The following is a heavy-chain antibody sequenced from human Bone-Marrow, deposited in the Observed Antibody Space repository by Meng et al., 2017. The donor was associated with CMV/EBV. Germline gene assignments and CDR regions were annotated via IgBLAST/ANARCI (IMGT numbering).Heavy chain of an antibody. V-gene: IGHV4-59*01. CDR2: IYYSGST. CDR1: GGSISSYY. D-gene: IGHD3-10*01. J-gene: IGHJ4*02. Sequence: SETLSLTCTVSGGSISSYYWSWIRQPPGKGLEWIGYIYYSGSTNYNPSLKSRVTISVDTSKNQFSLKLSPVTAADTAVYYCARIPHYGSFGYFDYWGQGTLVTGSS. CDR3: ARIPHYGSFGYFDY.